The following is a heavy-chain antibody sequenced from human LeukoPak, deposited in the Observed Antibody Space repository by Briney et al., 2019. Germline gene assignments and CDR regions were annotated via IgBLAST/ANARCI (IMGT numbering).Heavy chain of an antibody. D-gene: IGHD5-18*01. J-gene: IGHJ4*02. CDR3: AAVRGHSYDQFDY. CDR2: IWYDGSNK. V-gene: IGHV3-33*01. Sequence: PGGSLRLSCAASGFTFSSYGMHWVRQAPGKGLEWVAVIWYDGSNKYYADSVKGRFTISRDNSKNTLYLQMNSLRAEDTAVYYCAAVRGHSYDQFDYWGQGTLVTVSS. CDR1: GFTFSSYG.